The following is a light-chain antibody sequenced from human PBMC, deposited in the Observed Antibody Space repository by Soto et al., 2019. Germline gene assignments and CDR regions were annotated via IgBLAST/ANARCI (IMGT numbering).Light chain of an antibody. CDR3: SSYTSSSTLYV. CDR2: DVS. V-gene: IGLV2-14*01. Sequence: QSVLTQPASVSGSPGQSIAISCTGNTSDVGDYNLVSWYQQHPGKAPKLMIYDVSSRPSGISNRFSGSKSGNTASLTISGLQAEDEADYYCSSYTSSSTLYVFGTGTKLTVL. J-gene: IGLJ1*01. CDR1: TSDVGDYNL.